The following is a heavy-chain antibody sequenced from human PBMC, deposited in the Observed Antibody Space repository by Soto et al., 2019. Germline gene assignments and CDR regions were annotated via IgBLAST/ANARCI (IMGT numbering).Heavy chain of an antibody. CDR3: ATEGSTVGAPAADY. V-gene: IGHV4-31*03. J-gene: IGHJ4*02. CDR2: IYYSGST. CDR1: GGSISSGGYY. D-gene: IGHD1-26*01. Sequence: QVQLQESGPGLVKPSQTLSLTCTVSGGSISSGGYYWSWIRQHPGKGLEWIGYIYYSGSTYYNPSLKSRVIISVDTTKNHFSLKLSSVTAADTAVYYVATEGSTVGAPAADYWGQCSLVTVSS.